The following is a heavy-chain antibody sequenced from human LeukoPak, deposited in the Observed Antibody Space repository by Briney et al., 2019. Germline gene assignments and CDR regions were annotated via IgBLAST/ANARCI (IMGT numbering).Heavy chain of an antibody. J-gene: IGHJ5*02. CDR2: IYTSGST. CDR1: GGSISSYY. Sequence: SETLSLTCTVSGGSISSYYWSWIRQPAGKGLEWIGRIYTSGSTNYNPSLKSRVTMSVDTSKNQFSLKLSSVIAADTAVYYCARAGDYDILTGPSYNWFDPWGQGTLVTVSS. CDR3: ARAGDYDILTGPSYNWFDP. D-gene: IGHD3-9*01. V-gene: IGHV4-4*07.